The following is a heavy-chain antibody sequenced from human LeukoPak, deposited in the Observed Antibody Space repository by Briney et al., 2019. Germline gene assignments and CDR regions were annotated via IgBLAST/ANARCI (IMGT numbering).Heavy chain of an antibody. Sequence: ASVKVSCKTSGYTFSTYGINWVRLAPGLGPEWMGWISPYNDNANYAEKFQGRVSMTTDTSTSTAYMELSRLRSDDTAVYYCARVYRWGYCDYWGQGTLVTVSS. V-gene: IGHV1-18*04. J-gene: IGHJ4*02. D-gene: IGHD2-8*02. CDR1: GYTFSTYG. CDR3: ARVYRWGYCDY. CDR2: ISPYNDNA.